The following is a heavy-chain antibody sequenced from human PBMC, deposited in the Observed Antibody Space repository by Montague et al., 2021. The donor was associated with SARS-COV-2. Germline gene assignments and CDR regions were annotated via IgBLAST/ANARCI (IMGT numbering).Heavy chain of an antibody. Sequence: SETLSLTCEVSGASISSNNWWIWVRQSPGKGLEWIGETYHSGSTNYNSSLRSRVTISVDKSKNQFSLKVNAVSAADTGVYYCTRLGVVPSPRTFDPWGQGTLVTVSS. J-gene: IGHJ5*02. D-gene: IGHD3-10*01. CDR2: TYHSGST. CDR1: GASISSNNW. V-gene: IGHV4-4*02. CDR3: TRLGVVPSPRTFDP.